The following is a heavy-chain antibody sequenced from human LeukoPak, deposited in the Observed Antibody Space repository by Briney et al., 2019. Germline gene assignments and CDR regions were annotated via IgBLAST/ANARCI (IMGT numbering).Heavy chain of an antibody. D-gene: IGHD4-17*01. V-gene: IGHV4-30-2*01. CDR1: GGSISSGGYS. CDR3: ARLDTVTRYYFDY. Sequence: PSETLSLTCAVSGGSISSGGYSWSWIRQPPGKGLEWIGYIYHSGSTYYNPSLKSRVTISVDRSKNQFSLKLSSVTAADTAVYYCARLDTVTRYYFDYWGQGTLVTVSS. J-gene: IGHJ4*02. CDR2: IYHSGST.